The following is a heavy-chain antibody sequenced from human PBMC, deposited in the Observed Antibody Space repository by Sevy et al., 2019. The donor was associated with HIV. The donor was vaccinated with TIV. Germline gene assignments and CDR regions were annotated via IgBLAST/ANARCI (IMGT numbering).Heavy chain of an antibody. V-gene: IGHV3-33*01. CDR1: GFTFGSYG. CDR3: ARGANYYDSSGSQTNSDY. D-gene: IGHD3-22*01. Sequence: GGSLRLSCAASGFTFGSYGMHWVRQAPGKGLEWVALIWYDGSSKYYADSVKGRFTLSRDNSKNTLYLQMNSLRAEDTAVYYCARGANYYDSSGSQTNSDYWGQGTLVTVSS. CDR2: IWYDGSSK. J-gene: IGHJ4*02.